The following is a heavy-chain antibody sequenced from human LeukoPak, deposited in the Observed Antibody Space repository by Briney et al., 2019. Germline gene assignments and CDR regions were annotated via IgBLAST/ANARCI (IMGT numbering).Heavy chain of an antibody. Sequence: SETLSLTCTVSGGSINTYEWSWIRQPPGKGLEWIGYIYFSGSTNYNPSLKSRVTISVDTSKNQFSLKLSSVTAADTAVYYCARSHGSGSYYNLNDYWGQGTLVTVSS. CDR3: ARSHGSGSYYNLNDY. V-gene: IGHV4-59*12. CDR2: IYFSGST. J-gene: IGHJ4*02. D-gene: IGHD3-10*01. CDR1: GGSINTYE.